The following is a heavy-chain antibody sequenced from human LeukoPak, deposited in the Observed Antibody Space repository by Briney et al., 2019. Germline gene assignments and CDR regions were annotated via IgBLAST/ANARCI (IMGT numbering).Heavy chain of an antibody. CDR1: GGTFSSYA. V-gene: IGHV1-69*06. D-gene: IGHD1-26*01. J-gene: IGHJ5*02. CDR3: AREWHTVVGATITNWFDP. Sequence: GASVKVSCKASGGTFSSYAISWVRQAPGQGLEWMGGIIPIFGTANYAQKFQGRVTITADKSTSTAYMELSSLRSEDTAVYYCAREWHTVVGATITNWFDPWGQGTLVTVSS. CDR2: IIPIFGTA.